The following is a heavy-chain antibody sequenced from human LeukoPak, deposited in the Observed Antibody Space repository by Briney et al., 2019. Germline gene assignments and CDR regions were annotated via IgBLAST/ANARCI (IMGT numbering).Heavy chain of an antibody. CDR1: GFTFSAYW. Sequence: GGSLRLSCAASGFTFSAYWMSWVRQAPGKGPEWVANIKYDGSDKYYVDSVKGRFTISRDNARNSVYLQMNSLRAEDTAVYYCARDRHGDYASEYWGQGTLVTVSS. CDR3: ARDRHGDYASEY. J-gene: IGHJ4*02. V-gene: IGHV3-7*01. D-gene: IGHD4-17*01. CDR2: IKYDGSDK.